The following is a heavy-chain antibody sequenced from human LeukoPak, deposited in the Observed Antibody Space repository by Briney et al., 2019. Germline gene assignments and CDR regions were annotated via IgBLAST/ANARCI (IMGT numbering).Heavy chain of an antibody. Sequence: GGSLRLSCIVSGLTFSNSWMTWVRQAPGKGLEWAAHINKDGRETDYVDSVKGRFTISRDNANNLLFLQMTSLRAEDTAVYYCARGHWDYRNWGQGTLVTVSS. D-gene: IGHD4-11*01. CDR2: INKDGRET. CDR3: ARGHWDYRN. CDR1: GLTFSNSW. V-gene: IGHV3-7*01. J-gene: IGHJ4*02.